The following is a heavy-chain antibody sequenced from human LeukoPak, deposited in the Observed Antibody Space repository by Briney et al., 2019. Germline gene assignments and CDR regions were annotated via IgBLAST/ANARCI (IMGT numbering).Heavy chain of an antibody. CDR2: ISGGSGSI. V-gene: IGHV3-23*01. CDR1: GFTFSSYA. Sequence: GGSLRLSCAASGFTFSSYAMGWVRQAPGSGLEWVSVISGGSGSIYYANSVKGRFTISRDNSRNTLYLQMNNLKVEDTAIYYCVKHDWENWGQGTLVTVSS. CDR3: VKHDWEN. J-gene: IGHJ4*02. D-gene: IGHD3-9*01.